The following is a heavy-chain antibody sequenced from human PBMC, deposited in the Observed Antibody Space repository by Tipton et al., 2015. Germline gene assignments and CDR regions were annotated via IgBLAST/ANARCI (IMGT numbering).Heavy chain of an antibody. CDR3: ARRSLDDGFDL. D-gene: IGHD3-10*01. CDR2: IYPGDSDT. Sequence: QLVQSGAEVKKPGESLKMSCKGSGYAFSDYWMGWVRQMPGKGLEWMGIIYPGDSDTRYSPSFQGQVAIYADKSISTAYLHWSSLKASDTAMYYCARRSLDDGFDLWGQGTMVTVSS. J-gene: IGHJ3*01. V-gene: IGHV5-51*01. CDR1: GYAFSDYW.